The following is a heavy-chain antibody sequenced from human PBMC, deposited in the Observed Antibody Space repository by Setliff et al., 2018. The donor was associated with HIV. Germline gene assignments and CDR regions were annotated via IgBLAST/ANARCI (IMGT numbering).Heavy chain of an antibody. V-gene: IGHV4-4*08. CDR2: IYTSGST. CDR3: VRAGYCNSATCYFSGWFDP. Sequence: PSETLSLTCTVSAGSITSYYWSWIRQPPGKGLEWIGYIYTSGSTNYNPSLKSRVTISLDTSKNQFSLRLSSVTAADTAVYYCVRAGYCNSATCYFSGWFDPWGPGMLVTVSS. D-gene: IGHD2-2*01. J-gene: IGHJ5*02. CDR1: AGSITSYY.